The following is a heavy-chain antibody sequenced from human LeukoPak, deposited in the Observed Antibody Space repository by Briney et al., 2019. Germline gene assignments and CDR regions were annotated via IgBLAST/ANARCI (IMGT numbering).Heavy chain of an antibody. Sequence: GGSLRLSCAASGFTFSTYGMNWVRQAPGKGLEWLSYISSSSNSIYYADSVKGRFTISRDNSKNTLYLQMNSLRAEDTAVYYCAKDAYPTLSGSYLDYWGQGTLVTVSS. CDR2: ISSSSNSI. CDR3: AKDAYPTLSGSYLDY. CDR1: GFTFSTYG. J-gene: IGHJ4*02. V-gene: IGHV3-48*01. D-gene: IGHD1-26*01.